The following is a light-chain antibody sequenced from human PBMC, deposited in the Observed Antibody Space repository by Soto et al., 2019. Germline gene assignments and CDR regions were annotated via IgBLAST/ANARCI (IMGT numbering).Light chain of an antibody. CDR1: SXDVGGFEY. Sequence: QSVMRKPASESGCPGQSITISCTGTSXDVGGFEYVSWYQHQPGKAPKLIIYDVTKRPSGVSNRFSGSKSGNTASLTISGIQAEDKIDYYFCSITRTTTSVFGTSLNVTVL. J-gene: IGLJ1*01. CDR2: DVT. V-gene: IGLV2-14*01. CDR3: CSITRTTTSV.